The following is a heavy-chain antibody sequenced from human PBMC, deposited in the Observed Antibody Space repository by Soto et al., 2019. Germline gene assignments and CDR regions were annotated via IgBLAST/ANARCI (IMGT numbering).Heavy chain of an antibody. J-gene: IGHJ6*03. CDR2: INPNSGVT. CDR3: ARRSGGATATIVYYFFYMDG. D-gene: IGHD5-12*01. Sequence: QVQLVQSGAEVKEPGASVTVSCRASGDRFTDYYMHWVRQAPGQGLEWMGWINPNSGVTKYAQKFQGWVTMTRDTSIRTVYVPLNRLMINGTAIYYFARRSGGATATIVYYFFYMDGRGTGTTVTVSS. V-gene: IGHV1-2*04. CDR1: GDRFTDYY.